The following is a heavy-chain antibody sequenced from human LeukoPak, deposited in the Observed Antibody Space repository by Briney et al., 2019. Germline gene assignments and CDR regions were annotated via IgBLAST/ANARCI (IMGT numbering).Heavy chain of an antibody. CDR3: AKGHICGGDCPTYYYYYGMDV. V-gene: IGHV3-23*01. Sequence: SGGSLRLSCAAAGFTFSSYAMSWVRQAPGKGLEWVSAISGSGGSTYYADSVKGRFTISRDNSKNTLYLQMNSLRAEDTAVYYCAKGHICGGDCPTYYYYYGMDVWGQGTTVTVSS. J-gene: IGHJ6*02. CDR1: GFTFSSYA. D-gene: IGHD2-21*02. CDR2: ISGSGGST.